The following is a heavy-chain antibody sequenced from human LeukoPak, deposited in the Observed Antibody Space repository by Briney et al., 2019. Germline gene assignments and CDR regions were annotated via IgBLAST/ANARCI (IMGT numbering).Heavy chain of an antibody. J-gene: IGHJ4*02. CDR3: ARGSKHYYDSSGYYQTYYFDY. V-gene: IGHV4-34*01. CDR1: GGSFSGYY. Sequence: PSETLSLTCAVYGGSFSGYYWSWIRQPPGKGLEWIGEINHSGSTNYNPSLKSRVTISVDTSKNQFSLKLSSVTAADTAVYYCARGSKHYYDSSGYYQTYYFDYWGQGTLVTVSS. CDR2: INHSGST. D-gene: IGHD3-22*01.